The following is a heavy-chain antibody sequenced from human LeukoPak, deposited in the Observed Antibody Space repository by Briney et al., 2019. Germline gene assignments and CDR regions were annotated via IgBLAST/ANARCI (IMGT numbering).Heavy chain of an antibody. Sequence: WIRQPPGKGLEWIGSIYYSGSTYYNPSLKSRVTISVDTSKNQFSLKLSSVTAADTAVYYCARHYYGSGSYYNSDYFDYWGQGTLVTVSS. J-gene: IGHJ4*02. CDR2: IYYSGST. CDR3: ARHYYGSGSYYNSDYFDY. V-gene: IGHV4-39*01. D-gene: IGHD3-10*01.